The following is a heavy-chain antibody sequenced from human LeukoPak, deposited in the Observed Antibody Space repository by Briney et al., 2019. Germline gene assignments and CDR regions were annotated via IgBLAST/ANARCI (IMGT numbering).Heavy chain of an antibody. Sequence: GASVRVSCKASGYTFTSYYMHWVRQAPGQGLEWMGIINPSGGSTSYAQKFQGGVTMTRDTSTSTVYMELSSLRSEDTAVYYCARVGYSSSWYGYFDYWGQGTLVTVSS. V-gene: IGHV1-46*01. D-gene: IGHD6-13*01. J-gene: IGHJ4*02. CDR2: INPSGGST. CDR1: GYTFTSYY. CDR3: ARVGYSSSWYGYFDY.